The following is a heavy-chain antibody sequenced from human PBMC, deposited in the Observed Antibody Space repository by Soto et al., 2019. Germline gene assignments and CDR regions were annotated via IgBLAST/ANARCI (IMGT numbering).Heavy chain of an antibody. CDR3: AKGPKIPGLPRYCGGDCYGMDV. Sequence: GGSLRLSCAASGFTFSSYAMSWVRQAPGKGLEWVSAISGSGGSTYYADSVKGRFTISRDNSKNTLYLQMNSLRAEDTAIYYCAKGPKIPGLPRYCGGDCYGMDVWGQGTTVTVSS. D-gene: IGHD2-21*01. V-gene: IGHV3-23*01. CDR2: ISGSGGST. CDR1: GFTFSSYA. J-gene: IGHJ6*02.